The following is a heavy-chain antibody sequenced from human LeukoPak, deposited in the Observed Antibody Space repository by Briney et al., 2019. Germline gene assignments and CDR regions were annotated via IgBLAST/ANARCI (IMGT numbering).Heavy chain of an antibody. CDR1: GGSFSGYY. CDR2: INHSGST. J-gene: IGHJ4*02. Sequence: SETLSLTCAVYGGSFSGYYWSWIRQPPGKGLEWIGEINHSGSTNYNPSLKSRVTISVDTSKNQFSLKLSSVTAADTAVYYCAKDRQALVRGPLDYWGQGTLVTVSS. CDR3: AKDRQALVRGPLDY. D-gene: IGHD3-10*01. V-gene: IGHV4-34*01.